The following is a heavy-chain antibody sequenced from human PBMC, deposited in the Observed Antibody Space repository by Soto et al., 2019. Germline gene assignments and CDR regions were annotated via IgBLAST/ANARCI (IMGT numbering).Heavy chain of an antibody. J-gene: IGHJ4*02. V-gene: IGHV1-18*01. Sequence: QVQLVQSGAEVKKPGASVKVSCKASGYTFTSYGIIWVRQAPGQGLEWMGWISGYNGNKKYAQKLQGRVTMTTDTSQSTASMELTSLRTDDTAVYYCARDPEICDEWGQETPVTVSS. CDR3: ARDPEICDE. CDR2: ISGYNGNK. CDR1: GYTFTSYG.